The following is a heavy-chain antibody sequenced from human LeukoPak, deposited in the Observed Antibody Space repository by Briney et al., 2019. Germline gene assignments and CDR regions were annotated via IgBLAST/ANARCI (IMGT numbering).Heavy chain of an antibody. V-gene: IGHV3-7*01. CDR3: ARKYSGASFYFDN. D-gene: IGHD1-26*01. CDR1: GFTFSSYW. CDR2: IQEDGVEK. J-gene: IGHJ4*02. Sequence: GGSLRLSCAASGFTFSSYWMHWVRQAPGKGLEWVANIQEDGVEKYYVDSVRGRFTISRDNVKNEVYLQLSNLRVEDTAFYCCARKYSGASFYFDNWGQGILVTVSS.